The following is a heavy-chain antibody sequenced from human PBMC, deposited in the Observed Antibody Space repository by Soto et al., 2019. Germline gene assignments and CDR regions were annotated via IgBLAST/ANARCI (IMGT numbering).Heavy chain of an antibody. CDR2: ISSSSYYT. D-gene: IGHD6-19*01. CDR1: RFTFSDYY. J-gene: IGHJ4*02. Sequence: QVQLVESGGGLVKPGGSLRLSCAASRFTFSDYYMNWIRQAPGKGLEWVSHISSSSYYTNYADSVKGRFTISRDNAKKSLYLQMKSLTVEDTAVYYCARGGYESNDWYSIDYWGQGTLVTVSS. CDR3: ARGGYESNDWYSIDY. V-gene: IGHV3-11*05.